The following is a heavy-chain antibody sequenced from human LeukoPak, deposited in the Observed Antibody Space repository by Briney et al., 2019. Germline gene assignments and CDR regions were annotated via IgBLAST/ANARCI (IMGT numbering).Heavy chain of an antibody. CDR3: ARAKYYYDSSGYFFDY. CDR2: ISSSSSYI. V-gene: IGHV3-21*01. D-gene: IGHD3-22*01. J-gene: IGHJ4*02. CDR1: GFTFSSYS. Sequence: GGSLRLSCAASGFTFSSYSMNWVRQAPGNGLELVSSISSSSSYIYYADSVKGRFTISRDNAKNSLYLQMNSLRAEDTAVYYCARAKYYYDSSGYFFDYWGQGTLVTVSS.